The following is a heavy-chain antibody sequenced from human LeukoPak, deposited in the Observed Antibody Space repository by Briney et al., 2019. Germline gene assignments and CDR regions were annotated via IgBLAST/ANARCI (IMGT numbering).Heavy chain of an antibody. CDR2: INPNSGGR. CDR1: GYTFTGYY. Sequence: GASVKVSFKASGYTFTGYYMHWVRQAPGQGLEWMGWINPNSGGRNYAQKFQGRVTMTRDTSISTAYMELSRLRSDDTAVYYCARDSIVGATPDAFDIWGQGTMVTVSS. V-gene: IGHV1-2*02. CDR3: ARDSIVGATPDAFDI. D-gene: IGHD1-26*01. J-gene: IGHJ3*02.